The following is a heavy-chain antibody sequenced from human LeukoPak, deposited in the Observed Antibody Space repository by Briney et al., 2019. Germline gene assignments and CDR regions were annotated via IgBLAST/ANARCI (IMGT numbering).Heavy chain of an antibody. Sequence: SETLSLTCTVSGGSISSYYWSWLRQPPGKGLEWIGYIYYSGSTNYNPSLKSRVTISVDTSKNQFSLKLSSVTAADTAVYYCASQYGDYVGDYYFDYWGQGTLVTVSS. V-gene: IGHV4-59*01. J-gene: IGHJ4*02. CDR3: ASQYGDYVGDYYFDY. D-gene: IGHD4-17*01. CDR1: GGSISSYY. CDR2: IYYSGST.